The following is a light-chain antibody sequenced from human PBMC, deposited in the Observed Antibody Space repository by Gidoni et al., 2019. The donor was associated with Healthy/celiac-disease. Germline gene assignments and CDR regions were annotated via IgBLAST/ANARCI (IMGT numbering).Light chain of an antibody. J-gene: IGKJ3*01. CDR2: GAS. CDR1: QSVSSSY. Sequence: EIVLTQSPGTLSLSPGERATLSGRASQSVSSSYLAWYQQKPGQAPRLLIYGASSRATGIPDRFSGSGSGTDFTLTISRLEPEDFAVYYCQQYGSSQFTFXPXTKVDIK. CDR3: QQYGSSQFT. V-gene: IGKV3-20*01.